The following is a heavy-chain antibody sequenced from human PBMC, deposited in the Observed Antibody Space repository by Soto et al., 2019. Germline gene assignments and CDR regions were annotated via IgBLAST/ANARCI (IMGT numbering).Heavy chain of an antibody. V-gene: IGHV3-33*01. J-gene: IGHJ5*02. CDR2: IWYDGSNK. D-gene: IGHD3-10*01. Sequence: QVQLVESGGGVVQPGRSLRLSCAASGFTFSSYGMHWVRQAPGKGLEWVAVIWYDGSNKYYADSVKGRFTISRDNSKNTLYLQMNSLRAEDTAVYYCARGGRKLKYNWFDPWGQGTLVTVSS. CDR1: GFTFSSYG. CDR3: ARGGRKLKYNWFDP.